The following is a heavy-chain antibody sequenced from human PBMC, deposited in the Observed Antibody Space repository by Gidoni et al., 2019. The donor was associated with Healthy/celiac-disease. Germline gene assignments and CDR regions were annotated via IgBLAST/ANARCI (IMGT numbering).Heavy chain of an antibody. J-gene: IGHJ6*03. CDR3: ARVRTPPRYCASTSCYSDGGGYYYMDV. V-gene: IGHV4-34*01. D-gene: IGHD2-2*01. Sequence: QVQLQQWGAGLLKPSETLSLTCAVYGGSFSGYSWRWSRQPPGKGLEWIGEINHSGSTNYNPSLKSRVTISVDTSKNQFSLKLSSVTAAATAVYYCARVRTPPRYCASTSCYSDGGGYYYMDVWGKGTTVTVSS. CDR2: INHSGST. CDR1: GGSFSGYS.